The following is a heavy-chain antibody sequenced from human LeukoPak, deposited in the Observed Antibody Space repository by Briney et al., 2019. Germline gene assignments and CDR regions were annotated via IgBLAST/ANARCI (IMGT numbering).Heavy chain of an antibody. CDR1: GYTFTSYG. CDR2: ISAYNGNT. D-gene: IGHD6-19*01. Sequence: ASVKVSCKASGYTFTSYGISWVRQAPGQGLEWMGWISAYNGNTNYAQKLQGRVTMTTDTSTSTAYMELRSLRSDDTAVYYCVVDIAVEGAFDIWGQGTMVTVSS. CDR3: VVDIAVEGAFDI. J-gene: IGHJ3*02. V-gene: IGHV1-18*01.